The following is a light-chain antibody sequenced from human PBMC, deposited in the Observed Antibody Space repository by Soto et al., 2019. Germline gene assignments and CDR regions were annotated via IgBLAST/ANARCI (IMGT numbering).Light chain of an antibody. Sequence: ELLLTQSPGTLSFSPGERATLSCRASRGGSSAYLDWYQQKPGQAPRPLIYAASNRPTGIPGRFSGSGFGTHFTLTISRLEPEDFAVYYCQQFSSWPRTFGRGTKVDI. CDR1: RGGSSAY. V-gene: IGKV3-20*01. J-gene: IGKJ4*01. CDR3: QQFSSWPRT. CDR2: AAS.